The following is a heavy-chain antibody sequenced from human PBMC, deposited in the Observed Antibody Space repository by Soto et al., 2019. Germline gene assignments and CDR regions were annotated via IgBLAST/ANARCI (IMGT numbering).Heavy chain of an antibody. CDR2: IWYDGSNK. V-gene: IGHV3-33*01. D-gene: IGHD2-2*01. J-gene: IGHJ6*02. Sequence: GGSLRLSCAASGFTFSSYGMHWVRQAPGKGLEWVAVIWYDGSNKYYADSVKGRFTISRDNSKNTLYLQMNSLRAEDTAVYYCARVRALYCSSTSCYWYYGMDVWGQGTTVTVSS. CDR3: ARVRALYCSSTSCYWYYGMDV. CDR1: GFTFSSYG.